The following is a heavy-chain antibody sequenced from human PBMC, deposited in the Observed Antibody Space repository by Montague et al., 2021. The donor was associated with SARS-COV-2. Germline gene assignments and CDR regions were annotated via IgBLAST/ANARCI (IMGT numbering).Heavy chain of an antibody. J-gene: IGHJ5*02. CDR3: ARERRYCSGGSCNSGWFDP. CDR2: IYHSAST. CDR1: GYSISSGYY. D-gene: IGHD2-15*01. V-gene: IGHV4-38-2*02. Sequence: SETLSLTCTVSGYSISSGYYWGWIRQPPGKGLEWIGSIYHSASTYYNPSLKSRVTISVDTSKNQFSLKLSSVTAADTAVYYCARERRYCSGGSCNSGWFDPWGQGTLVTVSS.